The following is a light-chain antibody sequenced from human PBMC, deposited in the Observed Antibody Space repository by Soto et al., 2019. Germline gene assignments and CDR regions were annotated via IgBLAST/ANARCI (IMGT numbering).Light chain of an antibody. CDR3: AVWDDSLKGPV. V-gene: IGLV1-44*01. J-gene: IGLJ3*02. CDR2: TSD. Sequence: QSVLAQPPSVSGTPGQRVTISCSGSSSNIGGNAVNWYQQLPGTAPKVLIFTSDQRPSGVPDRFSGSRSGTSASLAISGLQSEDEADYYCAVWDDSLKGPVFGGGTKLTVL. CDR1: SSNIGGNA.